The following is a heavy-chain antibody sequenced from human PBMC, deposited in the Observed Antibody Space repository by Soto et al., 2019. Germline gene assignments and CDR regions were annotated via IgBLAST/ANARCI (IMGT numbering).Heavy chain of an antibody. CDR3: ASTLGPIRGIVLVPAATYYYYYGMDV. CDR1: AYTFTSYD. V-gene: IGHV1-8*01. D-gene: IGHD2-2*01. Sequence: ASVKVSCKAAAYTFTSYDINWVRQATGQDFEWMGWMNPNNGNTAYAQKFQGRVTITADESTSTAYMELSSLRSEDTAVYYCASTLGPIRGIVLVPAATYYYYYGMDVWGQGTTVTVSS. J-gene: IGHJ6*02. CDR2: MNPNNGNT.